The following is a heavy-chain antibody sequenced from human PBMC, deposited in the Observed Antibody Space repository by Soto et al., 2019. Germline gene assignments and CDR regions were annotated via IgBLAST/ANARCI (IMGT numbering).Heavy chain of an antibody. CDR1: GFTFSDYD. CDR2: IGTLHDT. D-gene: IGHD2-8*02. Sequence: EVQLVESGGGLVQPGGSLRLSCAASGFTFSDYDMPWVRQPTGKGLEWVSAIGTLHDTYYPDSVKGRFTISRENAKNSLYLQMNSLTAGDTAVSYFARQASYWHGGGGWFDPWGQGTLVTVSS. CDR3: ARQASYWHGGGGWFDP. V-gene: IGHV3-13*01. J-gene: IGHJ5*02.